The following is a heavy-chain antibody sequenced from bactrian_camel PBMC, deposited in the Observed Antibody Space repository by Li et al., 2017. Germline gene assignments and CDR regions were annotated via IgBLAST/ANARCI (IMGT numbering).Heavy chain of an antibody. CDR1: GNIFNTHC. CDR2: IWNGGVEA. CDR3: AADLSRQCLMDGLNVPNTNFGY. D-gene: IGHD1*01. V-gene: IGHV3S54*01. Sequence: QLVESGGASVQAGGSLTLSCAASGNIFNTHCVAWFRQAPGKEREGVAAIWNGGVEAFTADSVKGRFTISQDNAKTTVYLQMDDLKPEDTAMYYCAADLSRQCLMDGLNVPNTNFGYWGQGTQVTVS. J-gene: IGHJ6*01.